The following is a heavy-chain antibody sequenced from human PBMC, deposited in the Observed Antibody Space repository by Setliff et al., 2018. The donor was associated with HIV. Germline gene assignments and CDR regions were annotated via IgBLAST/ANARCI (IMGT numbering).Heavy chain of an antibody. CDR2: IGSSGTPI. CDR1: GFSFSSYW. CDR3: ARVRSPFYFDY. J-gene: IGHJ4*02. V-gene: IGHV3-48*04. Sequence: AGGSLRLSCAASGFSFSSYWMSWVRQAPGKGLEWLSYIGSSGTPIYYADSVKGRFTISRDNAKNSLNLQMNSLRAEDTAVYYCARVRSPFYFDYWGQGTLVTVS.